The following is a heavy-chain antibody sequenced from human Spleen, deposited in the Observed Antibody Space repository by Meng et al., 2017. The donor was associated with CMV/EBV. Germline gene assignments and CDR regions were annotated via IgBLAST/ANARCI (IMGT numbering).Heavy chain of an antibody. Sequence: LRGSGPGPVKPSYPLCLTCTVSGGSSSSYYLRWIRRPAGKGLEWIGRIYTSGSTNYHPSIKSRVTMSVDTSKNQFSLKLSSVTAADTAGYYCARDLGGGYFDYWGQGTLVTVSS. V-gene: IGHV4-4*07. J-gene: IGHJ4*02. CDR3: ARDLGGGYFDY. D-gene: IGHD3-16*01. CDR2: IYTSGST. CDR1: GGSSSSYY.